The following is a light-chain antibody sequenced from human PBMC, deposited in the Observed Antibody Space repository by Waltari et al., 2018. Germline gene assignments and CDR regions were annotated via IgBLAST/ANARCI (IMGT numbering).Light chain of an antibody. CDR3: SSYTGSNTLI. J-gene: IGLJ2*01. Sequence: QSVLTQPASVSGSPGQSLTISCSGTSNAVGRSNYVSWYQQHPGKAPKLMIYDVNNRPSGVSNRFSGSKSGNTASLTISGLQAEDEANYHCSSYTGSNTLIFGGGTKLTVL. CDR1: SNAVGRSNY. V-gene: IGLV2-14*03. CDR2: DVN.